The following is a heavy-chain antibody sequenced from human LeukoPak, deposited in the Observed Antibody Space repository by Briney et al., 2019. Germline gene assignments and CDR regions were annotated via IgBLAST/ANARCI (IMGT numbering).Heavy chain of an antibody. D-gene: IGHD2-8*02. J-gene: IGHJ4*02. CDR2: INRDGSGK. CDR3: ARVEYTGNGNLY. CDR1: GLTYINYW. Sequence: GGSLRLSCAGSGLTYINYWMTWVRQVPGKGLEWVANINRDGSGKYYLPSVRGRFTISKDDAKDSLYLQMDSLRPEDTAIYYCARVEYTGNGNLYWGQGTLVTVSS. V-gene: IGHV3-7*01.